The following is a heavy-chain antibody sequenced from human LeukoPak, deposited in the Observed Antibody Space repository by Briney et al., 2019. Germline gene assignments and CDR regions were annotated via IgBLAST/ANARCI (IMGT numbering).Heavy chain of an antibody. D-gene: IGHD1-26*01. CDR3: AKDSGGTYFYYYYYMDV. Sequence: GGSLRLSCAASGFTFSRYSMSWVPQAPGKGLEWVSAISGSGTTIYYADSVKGRFTISRDNSKNTLYLQINSLRAEDTAVYYCAKDSGGTYFYYYYYMDVWGKGTTVTVSS. J-gene: IGHJ6*03. CDR1: GFTFSRYS. V-gene: IGHV3-23*01. CDR2: ISGSGTTI.